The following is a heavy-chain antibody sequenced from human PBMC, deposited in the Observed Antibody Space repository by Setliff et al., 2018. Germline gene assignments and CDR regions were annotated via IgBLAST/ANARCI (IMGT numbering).Heavy chain of an antibody. V-gene: IGHV1-8*03. CDR2: LNPSSGNT. CDR3: ARDPASSGYDTYYYYYYGMDV. D-gene: IGHD5-12*01. CDR1: GYSFTSDD. Sequence: ASVKVSCKASGYSFTSDDINWVRQATGQGPEWMGWLNPSSGNTGYAPKFQGRVTITRSTSLSTAYMELSSLRSEDTAVYYCARDPASSGYDTYYYYYYGMDVWGQGTTVTVSS. J-gene: IGHJ6*02.